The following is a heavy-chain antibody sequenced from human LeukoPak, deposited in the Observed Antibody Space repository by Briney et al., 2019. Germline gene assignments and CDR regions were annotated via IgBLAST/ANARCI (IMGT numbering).Heavy chain of an antibody. V-gene: IGHV4-39*07. CDR3: ARVPRSYSGSYYD. CDR2: IYYSGST. Sequence: SETLSLTCTVSGGSISSSSYYWGWIRQPPGKGLEWIGSIYYSGSTYYNPSLKSRVTISVDTSKNQFSLKLSSVTAADTAVYCCARVPRSYSGSYYDWGQGTLVTVSS. CDR1: GGSISSSSYY. D-gene: IGHD1-26*01. J-gene: IGHJ4*02.